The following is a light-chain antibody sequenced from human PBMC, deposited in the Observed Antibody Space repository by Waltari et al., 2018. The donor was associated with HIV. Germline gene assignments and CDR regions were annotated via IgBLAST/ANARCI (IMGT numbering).Light chain of an antibody. CDR2: ANN. Sequence: QSVLTQPPSVSGAPGQRVTISCTGSNSNIRSTYDVHWYQLLPGKALKLLIYANNNRPSGVPDRFSGSKSGASASLAITGLQAEDEADYSCQSYDSRLSAWVFGGGTKVTVL. CDR3: QSYDSRLSAWV. J-gene: IGLJ3*02. CDR1: NSNIRSTYD. V-gene: IGLV1-40*01.